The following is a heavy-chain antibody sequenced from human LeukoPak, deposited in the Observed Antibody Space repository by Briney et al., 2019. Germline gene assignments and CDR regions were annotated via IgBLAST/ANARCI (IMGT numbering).Heavy chain of an antibody. D-gene: IGHD2-2*01. CDR3: ALVGYCSSTSCSSNDAFDI. CDR1: GGSINNYY. CDR2: IYTRGST. V-gene: IGHV4-4*07. J-gene: IGHJ3*02. Sequence: SETLPLTCTVSGGSINNYYWSWIRQPAGKGLEWIGRIYTRGSTNYNPSLKSRVTISVDTSKNQFSLKLSSVTAADTAVYYCALVGYCSSTSCSSNDAFDIWGQGTMVTVSS.